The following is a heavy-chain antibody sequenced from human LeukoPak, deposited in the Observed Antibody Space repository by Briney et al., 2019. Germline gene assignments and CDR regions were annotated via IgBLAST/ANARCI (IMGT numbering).Heavy chain of an antibody. D-gene: IGHD6-19*01. V-gene: IGHV3-23*01. Sequence: PGGSLRLSCAASGFTFSDHYMDWVRQAPGKGLEWVSSVSASGGYKYYADSVKGRFTISRDNSKNTLYLQMNGLGGEDTAVYYCTRNSGWYGLSWGQGTLVTVSS. CDR2: VSASGGYK. CDR1: GFTFSDHY. J-gene: IGHJ1*01. CDR3: TRNSGWYGLS.